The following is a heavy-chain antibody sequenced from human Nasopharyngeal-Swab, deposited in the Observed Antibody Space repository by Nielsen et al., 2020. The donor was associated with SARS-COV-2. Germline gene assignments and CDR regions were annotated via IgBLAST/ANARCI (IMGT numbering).Heavy chain of an antibody. J-gene: IGHJ4*02. D-gene: IGHD2-15*01. V-gene: IGHV3-30-3*01. CDR2: ISYDGSNK. CDR3: ARSWGGGYSFSFDY. CDR1: GFTFSSYA. Sequence: GGSLRLSCAASGFTFSSYAMHWVRQAPGKGLEWVAVISYDGSNKYYADSAKGRFTISRDNSKNTLYLQMNSLRAEDTAAYYCARSWGGGYSFSFDYWGQGTLVTVSS.